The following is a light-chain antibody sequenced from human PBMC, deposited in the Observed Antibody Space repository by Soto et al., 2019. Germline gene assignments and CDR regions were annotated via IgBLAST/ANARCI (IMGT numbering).Light chain of an antibody. Sequence: DIQMTQSRSTLSASVGDRVTIACRASQSISEFLAWYQRKPGKAPELLIYDASNLETGVPSRFSGSGSGTECTLTITSLQPDDFASYYCQQYSGYPLPVGGGTRVEIK. V-gene: IGKV1-5*01. CDR2: DAS. J-gene: IGKJ4*01. CDR3: QQYSGYPLP. CDR1: QSISEF.